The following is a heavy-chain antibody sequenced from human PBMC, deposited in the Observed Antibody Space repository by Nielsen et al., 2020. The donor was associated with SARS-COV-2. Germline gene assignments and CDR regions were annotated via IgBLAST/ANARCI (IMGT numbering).Heavy chain of an antibody. V-gene: IGHV1-69*01. Sequence: VRQMPGKGLEWMGGIIPIFGTANYAQKFQGRVTITADESTSTAYMELSSLRSEDTAVYYCARDLLSSWTHPGRKFFDYWGQGSLVTVSS. J-gene: IGHJ4*02. D-gene: IGHD6-6*01. CDR2: IIPIFGTA. CDR3: ARDLLSSWTHPGRKFFDY.